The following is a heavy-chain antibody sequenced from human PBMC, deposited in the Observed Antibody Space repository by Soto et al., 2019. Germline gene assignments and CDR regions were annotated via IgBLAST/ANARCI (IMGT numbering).Heavy chain of an antibody. D-gene: IGHD6-6*01. V-gene: IGHV3-20*01. CDR2: INWNGGST. Sequence: GGSLRLSCAASGFTFDDYGMSWVRQAPGKGLEWVSGINWNGGSTGYADSVKGRFTISRDNAKNSLYLQMNSLRAEDTALYHCARGPADPYSSSLGWFDPWGQGTLVTVSS. CDR3: ARGPADPYSSSLGWFDP. J-gene: IGHJ5*02. CDR1: GFTFDDYG.